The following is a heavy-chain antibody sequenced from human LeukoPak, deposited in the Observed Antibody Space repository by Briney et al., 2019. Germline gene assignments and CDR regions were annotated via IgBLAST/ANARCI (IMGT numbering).Heavy chain of an antibody. J-gene: IGHJ5*01. CDR2: INPHNGDT. Sequence: GASVKVPCKASGYTFTSYGISWVRQAPGQGLEWMGWINPHNGDTNYEQMFQGRVTMTRDTSISTAYMELSSLRSDDTAVYYCARGVYSGWYTHNWLDSWGQGTLVIVSS. CDR3: ARGVYSGWYTHNWLDS. D-gene: IGHD6-19*01. CDR1: GYTFTSYG. V-gene: IGHV1-2*02.